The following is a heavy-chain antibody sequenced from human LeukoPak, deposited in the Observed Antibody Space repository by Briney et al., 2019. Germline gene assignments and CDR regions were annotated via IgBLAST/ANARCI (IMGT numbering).Heavy chain of an antibody. J-gene: IGHJ1*01. Sequence: SETLSLTCTVSGGSISSYYWSWIRQPPGKGLVWIGYIYYSGSTNYNPSLKSRVTISVDTSKNQFSLKLSSVTAADTAVYYCARLTRVVYGITMIVVAHSRPEYFQHWGQGTLVTVSS. V-gene: IGHV4-59*08. CDR3: ARLTRVVYGITMIVVAHSRPEYFQH. D-gene: IGHD3-22*01. CDR2: IYYSGST. CDR1: GGSISSYY.